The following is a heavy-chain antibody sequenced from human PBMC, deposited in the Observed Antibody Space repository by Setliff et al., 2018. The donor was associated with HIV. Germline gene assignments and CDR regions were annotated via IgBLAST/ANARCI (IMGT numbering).Heavy chain of an antibody. D-gene: IGHD1-26*01. V-gene: IGHV4-59*01. J-gene: IGHJ2*01. CDR1: GGSLTGYY. Sequence: PSETLSLTCTVSGGSLTGYYWSWIRQPPGKGLEWIGYIYFNGNTNLNPSLESRLTMSVDTSKNQFSLKLNSVTAADTAVYYCVREVGYFDFWGRGTLVTVSS. CDR2: IYFNGNT. CDR3: VREVGYFDF.